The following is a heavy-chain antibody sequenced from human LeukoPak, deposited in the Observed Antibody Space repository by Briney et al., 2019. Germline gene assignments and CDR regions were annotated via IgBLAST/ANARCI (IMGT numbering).Heavy chain of an antibody. CDR3: ARGRMITTRRYFDY. Sequence: SETLSLTCAVYGGSFSGYYWSWLRQPPGKGLEWIGEINHSGSTNYNPSLKRGVTISVDTSKNQFSLKLSSVPAADTAVYYCARGRMITTRRYFDYWGQGTLVTVSS. V-gene: IGHV4-34*01. CDR1: GGSFSGYY. D-gene: IGHD3-22*01. CDR2: INHSGST. J-gene: IGHJ4*02.